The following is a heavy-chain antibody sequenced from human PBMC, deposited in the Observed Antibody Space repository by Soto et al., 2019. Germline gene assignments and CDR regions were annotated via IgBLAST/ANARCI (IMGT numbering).Heavy chain of an antibody. Sequence: GSLRLSCAASGFTFSSYSMNWVRQAPGKGLEWVSSISSSSSYIYYADSVKGRFTISRDNAKNSLYLQMNSLRAEDTAVYYCAKGMDTAMETFDYWGQGTLVTVSS. J-gene: IGHJ4*02. V-gene: IGHV3-21*01. CDR1: GFTFSSYS. CDR2: ISSSSSYI. CDR3: AKGMDTAMETFDY. D-gene: IGHD5-18*01.